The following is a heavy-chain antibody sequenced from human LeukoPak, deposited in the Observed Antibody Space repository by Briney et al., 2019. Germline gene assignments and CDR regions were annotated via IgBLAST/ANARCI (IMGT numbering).Heavy chain of an antibody. CDR2: IRSKANSYAT. Sequence: PGGSLRLSCAASGFTFSGSSMHWVRQASGKGLEWVGRIRSKANSYATAYAASVKGRFTISIDDSKNTAYLQMNSLKTEDTAVYYCTTDASGSYDYCGQRTLVTVPS. V-gene: IGHV3-73*01. J-gene: IGHJ4*02. CDR1: GFTFSGSS. D-gene: IGHD1-26*01. CDR3: TTDASGSYDY.